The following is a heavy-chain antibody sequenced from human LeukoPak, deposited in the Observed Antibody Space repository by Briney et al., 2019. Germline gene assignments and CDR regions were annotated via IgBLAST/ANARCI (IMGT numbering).Heavy chain of an antibody. D-gene: IGHD3-22*01. CDR3: ARDRYYDSSGYTFDY. V-gene: IGHV1-2*02. CDR2: INPNSGGT. CDR1: GYTFTGYY. J-gene: IGHJ4*02. Sequence: ASVKVSCKASGYTFTGYYMHWVRQAPGQGLAWMGWINPNSGGTNYAQKFLGRVTMTRDTSISTAYMELSRLRSDDTAVYYCARDRYYDSSGYTFDYWGQGTLVTVSS.